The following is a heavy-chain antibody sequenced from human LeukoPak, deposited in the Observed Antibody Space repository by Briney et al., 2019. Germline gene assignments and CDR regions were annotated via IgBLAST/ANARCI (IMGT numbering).Heavy chain of an antibody. V-gene: IGHV3-23*01. D-gene: IGHD6-13*01. Sequence: GGSLRLSCGASGVSFSSYAMNWVRQAPGKGPEWVSAISATGDSTYYADSVKGRLTISRDNSKSTLDLQMNSLRAEDTAVYYCAKGWPIAGDIKDWFDSWGQGTLVTVSS. CDR3: AKGWPIAGDIKDWFDS. CDR2: ISATGDST. CDR1: GVSFSSYA. J-gene: IGHJ5*01.